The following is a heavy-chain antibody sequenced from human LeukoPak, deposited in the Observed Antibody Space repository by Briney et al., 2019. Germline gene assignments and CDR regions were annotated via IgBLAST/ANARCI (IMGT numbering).Heavy chain of an antibody. CDR2: IYYSGNT. Sequence: LRLSCAASGFTFSSYSMNWVRQHPGKGLEWIGHIYYSGNTYYNPSLKSRVTMSVDTSQSQFSLRLSSVTAADTAVYYCARESYYDSRIDYWGQGTLVTVSS. CDR3: ARESYYDSRIDY. J-gene: IGHJ4*02. V-gene: IGHV4-31*02. D-gene: IGHD3-22*01. CDR1: GFTFSSYS.